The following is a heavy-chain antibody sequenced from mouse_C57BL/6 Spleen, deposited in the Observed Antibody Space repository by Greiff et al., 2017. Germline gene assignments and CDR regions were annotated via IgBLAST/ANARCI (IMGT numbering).Heavy chain of an antibody. CDR2: IHPNSGST. Sequence: VQLQQPGAELVKPGASVKLSCKASGYTFTSYWMHWVKQRPGQGLEWIGMIHPNSGSTNYNQKFKSKATLTVDKSSSTAYMQLSSLTSVDSAVYYWGRFSYFYAWGTGATVTVSS. CDR1: GYTFTSYW. V-gene: IGHV1-64*01. J-gene: IGHJ1*03. CDR3: GRFSYFYA.